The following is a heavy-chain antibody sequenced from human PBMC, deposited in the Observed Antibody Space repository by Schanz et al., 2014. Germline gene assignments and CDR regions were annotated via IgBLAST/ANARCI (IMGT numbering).Heavy chain of an antibody. V-gene: IGHV3-53*01. D-gene: IGHD2-15*01. J-gene: IGHJ4*02. CDR3: AKGSVVVVAATLPFDY. CDR1: GFTVSTNY. CDR2: LYIGGGST. Sequence: VQLVESGGGVVQPGRSLRLSCAVSGFTVSTNYMSWVRQAPGKGLEWVSSLYIGGGSTRYADSVKGRFIISRDSSKNTLYLQMNSLRAEDTAVYYCAKGSVVVVAATLPFDYWGQGTLVTVSS.